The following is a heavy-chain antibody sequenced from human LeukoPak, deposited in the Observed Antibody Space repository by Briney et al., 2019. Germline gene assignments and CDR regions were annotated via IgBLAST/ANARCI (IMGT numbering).Heavy chain of an antibody. V-gene: IGHV1-2*02. CDR1: GYTFTGYY. J-gene: IGHJ3*01. D-gene: IGHD3-22*01. CDR3: ARGHYYDSSGLPDV. CDR2: INPNSGGT. Sequence: ASVKVSCKASGYTFTGYYMHWVRQAPRQGLEWMGWINPNSGGTNYAQKFQGRVTMTRDTSISTAYMELSRLRSDDTAVYYCARGHYYDSSGLPDVWGQGTMVTVSS.